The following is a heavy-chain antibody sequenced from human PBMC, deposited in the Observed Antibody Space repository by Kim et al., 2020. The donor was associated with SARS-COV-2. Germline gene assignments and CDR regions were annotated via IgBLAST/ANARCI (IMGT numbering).Heavy chain of an antibody. V-gene: IGHV5-51*01. CDR2: IYPGDSDT. D-gene: IGHD3-10*01. J-gene: IGHJ5*02. Sequence: GESLKISCKGSGYSFTSYWIGWVRQMPGKGLEWMGIIYPGDSDTRYSPSFQGQVTISADKSISTAYLQWSSLKASDTAMYYCARSMVRGRTPHNWFDPWGQGTLVTVSS. CDR3: ARSMVRGRTPHNWFDP. CDR1: GYSFTSYW.